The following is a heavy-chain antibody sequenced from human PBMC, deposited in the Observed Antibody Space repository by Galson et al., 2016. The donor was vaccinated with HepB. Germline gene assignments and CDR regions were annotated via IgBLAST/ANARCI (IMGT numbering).Heavy chain of an antibody. CDR3: ARDADCSSISCPADY. CDR1: GFTFSSYG. CDR2: IWYDGSVT. J-gene: IGHJ4*02. D-gene: IGHD2-2*01. V-gene: IGHV3-33*01. Sequence: SLRLSCAASGFTFSSYGMHWVRQAPGRGLEWVTVIWYDGSVTYYADSVKGRFTISRDNSKNTLYLKMNSLRADDTAVYYCARDADCSSISCPADYWGLGTLVTVSS.